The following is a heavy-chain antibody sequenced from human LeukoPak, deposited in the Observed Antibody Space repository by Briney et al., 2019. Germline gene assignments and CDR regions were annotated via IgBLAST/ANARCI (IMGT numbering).Heavy chain of an antibody. D-gene: IGHD3-16*01. CDR2: IYSSGST. CDR3: ARWGSLNVDY. CDR1: GLTVSSNY. J-gene: IGHJ4*02. Sequence: GGSLRLSCAASGLTVSSNYMSWVRQAPGKGLEWVSVIYSSGSTYYADSVKGRFTISRDNSKNTLYLQMNSLRVEDTAVYYCARWGSLNVDYWAQGTLVTVSS. V-gene: IGHV3-66*01.